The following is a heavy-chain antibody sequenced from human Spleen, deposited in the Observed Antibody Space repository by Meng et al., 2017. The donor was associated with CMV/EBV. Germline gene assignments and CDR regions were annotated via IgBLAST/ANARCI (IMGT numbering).Heavy chain of an antibody. Sequence: SETLSLTCAVYGGSFSGYYWSWIRQPPGKGLEWIGEINHSGSTNYNPSLKSRITISVDTSKNQFSLKLSSVTAADTAVYYCAASARVSYYYYYGMDVWGQGTTVTVSS. V-gene: IGHV4-34*01. CDR1: GGSFSGYY. CDR2: INHSGST. CDR3: AASARVSYYYYYGMDV. D-gene: IGHD6-25*01. J-gene: IGHJ6*02.